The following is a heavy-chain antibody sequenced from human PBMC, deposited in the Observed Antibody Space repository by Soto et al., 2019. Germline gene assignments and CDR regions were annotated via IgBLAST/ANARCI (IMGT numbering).Heavy chain of an antibody. CDR2: INHSGST. D-gene: IGHD3-16*02. V-gene: IGHV4-34*01. CDR1: GGSFSGYY. Sequence: SETLSLTCAVYGGSFSGYYWSWIRQPPGKGLEWIGEINHSGSTNYNPSLKSRVTISVDTSKNQFSLKLSFVTAADTVVYYCARTGIYDYIWGSYRRNWFDPWGQGTLVTVSS. CDR3: ARTGIYDYIWGSYRRNWFDP. J-gene: IGHJ5*02.